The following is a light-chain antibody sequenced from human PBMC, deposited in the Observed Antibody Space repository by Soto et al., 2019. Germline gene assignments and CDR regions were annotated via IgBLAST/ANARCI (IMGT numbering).Light chain of an antibody. CDR3: QQYNSYWT. V-gene: IGKV1-5*01. CDR1: HSISSW. Sequence: DIQMTQYPSTLSASVGDRVTVTCRASHSISSWLAWYQQKPGKAPNLLIYDASTLESGVPSSLSGSGSGTEFPLTISRLQPDDFATYYCQQYNSYWTFGQGTKVDIK. CDR2: DAS. J-gene: IGKJ1*01.